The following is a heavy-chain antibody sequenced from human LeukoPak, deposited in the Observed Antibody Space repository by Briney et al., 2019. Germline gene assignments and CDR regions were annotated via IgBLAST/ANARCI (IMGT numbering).Heavy chain of an antibody. CDR2: INPNSGGT. Sequence: ASVKVSCKASGYTFTGYYMHWVRQAPGQGLEWMGWINPNSGGTNYAQKFQGRVTMTRDTSISTAYMELSRLRSDDTAVYYCAREEAVAGTTGDYWGQGTLVTVSS. CDR1: GYTFTGYY. V-gene: IGHV1-2*02. CDR3: AREEAVAGTTGDY. J-gene: IGHJ4*02. D-gene: IGHD6-19*01.